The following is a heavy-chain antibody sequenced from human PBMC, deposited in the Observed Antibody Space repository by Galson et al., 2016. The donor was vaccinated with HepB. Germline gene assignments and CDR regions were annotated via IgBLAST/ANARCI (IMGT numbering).Heavy chain of an antibody. J-gene: IGHJ4*02. V-gene: IGHV3-21*01. Sequence: SLRLSCAASGFTFSSYSMNWVRQAPGKGLEWVSSISSSSAYIQYGDSVKGRFTISSDNAKNSLYLQMNSLRAEDTAVYYCARSEPFTGCYYWSGTFDDWGQGALVTVSS. CDR2: ISSSSAYI. D-gene: IGHD1-26*01. CDR1: GFTFSSYS. CDR3: ARSEPFTGCYYWSGTFDD.